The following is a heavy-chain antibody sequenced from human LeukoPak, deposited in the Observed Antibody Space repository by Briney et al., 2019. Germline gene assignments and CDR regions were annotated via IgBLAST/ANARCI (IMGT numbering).Heavy chain of an antibody. D-gene: IGHD6-19*01. J-gene: IGHJ4*02. Sequence: SETLSLTCTVSGGSISSYYWSWIRQPAGKGLEWIGRIYSSGSTDYNPSLKSRVTMSVDTSKNQFSLKLSSVTAADTAVYYCARHWERRMAVAGTSEYYFDYWGQGTLVTVSS. CDR1: GGSISSYY. CDR2: IYSSGST. V-gene: IGHV4-4*07. CDR3: ARHWERRMAVAGTSEYYFDY.